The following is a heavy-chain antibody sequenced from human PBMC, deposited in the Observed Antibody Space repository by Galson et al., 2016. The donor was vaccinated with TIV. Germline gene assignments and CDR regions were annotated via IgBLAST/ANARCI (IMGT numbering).Heavy chain of an antibody. Sequence: SLRLSCAASGFTLCLCVLIWVRGAVGWGLGWVSSVTVVGVGLCCVGSGRGRLTISRDNSKNTVYLQMSSLRAEDAAFYYCAKDANYVLPRNWFDPWGQVTLVTVSS. D-gene: IGHD4/OR15-4a*01. CDR1: GFTLCLCV. CDR2: VTVVGVGL. CDR3: AKDANYVLPRNWFDP. V-gene: IGHV3-23*01. J-gene: IGHJ5*02.